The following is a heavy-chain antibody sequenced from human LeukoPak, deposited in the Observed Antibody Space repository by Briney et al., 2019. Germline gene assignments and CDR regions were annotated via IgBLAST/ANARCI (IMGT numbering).Heavy chain of an antibody. CDR3: ARGYSSGWGGDYYYMDA. CDR1: GGSISSSSYY. J-gene: IGHJ6*03. CDR2: IYYSGST. Sequence: SETLSLTCTVYGGSISSSSYYWGWIRQPPGKGLEWIGSIYYSGSTYYNPSLKSRVTISVDTSKNQFSLKLSSVTAADTAVYYCARGYSSGWGGDYYYMDAWGKGTTVTVSS. D-gene: IGHD6-19*01. V-gene: IGHV4-39*07.